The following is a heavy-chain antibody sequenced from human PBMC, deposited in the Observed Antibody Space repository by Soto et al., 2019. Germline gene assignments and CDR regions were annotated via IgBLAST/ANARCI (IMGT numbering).Heavy chain of an antibody. CDR1: GYTFTSYG. Sequence: AAVKVSCKASGYTFTSYGISWVRRAPGQGXEWMGWISAYNGNTNYAQKLQGRVTMTTDTSTSTAYMELRSLRSDDTAVYYCVRCPPYSSGWYGGKLWFDPWGQGTLVTVSS. CDR3: VRCPPYSSGWYGGKLWFDP. CDR2: ISAYNGNT. V-gene: IGHV1-18*04. D-gene: IGHD6-19*01. J-gene: IGHJ5*02.